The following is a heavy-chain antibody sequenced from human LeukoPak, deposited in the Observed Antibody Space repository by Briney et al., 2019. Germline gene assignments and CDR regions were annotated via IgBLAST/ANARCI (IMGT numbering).Heavy chain of an antibody. CDR3: ARDLYGSSWYGYAFDI. J-gene: IGHJ3*02. CDR1: GDSMSSFY. CDR2: ILPSGTS. Sequence: SETLSLTCTVSGDSMSSFYWNWIRQPAGKGLEWIGRILPSGTSFSIPSLRSRLTMSLDASKSQFSLRLNSVTAADTAVYYCARDLYGSSWYGYAFDIWGQGTMVTVSS. D-gene: IGHD6-13*01. V-gene: IGHV4-4*07.